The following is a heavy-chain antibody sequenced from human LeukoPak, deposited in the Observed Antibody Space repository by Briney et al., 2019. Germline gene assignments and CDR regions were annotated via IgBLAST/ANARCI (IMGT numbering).Heavy chain of an antibody. CDR3: AKDSRPGGYSPVSYFDY. V-gene: IGHV3-23*01. Sequence: TGGSLRLSCAASGFTFSSYAMSWVRQAPGKGLEWVSAISGSGGSTYYADSVKGRFTISRENSKTTLYLQMNSLRADDTAVYYCAKDSRPGGYSPVSYFDYWGQGTLVTVSS. CDR1: GFTFSSYA. J-gene: IGHJ4*02. CDR2: ISGSGGST. D-gene: IGHD3-22*01.